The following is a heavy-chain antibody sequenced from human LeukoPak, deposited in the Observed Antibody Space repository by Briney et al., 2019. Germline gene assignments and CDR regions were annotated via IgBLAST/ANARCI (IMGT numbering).Heavy chain of an antibody. J-gene: IGHJ4*02. CDR1: GFTFSTYA. Sequence: GGSLRLSCAASGFTFSTYAMSWVRQAPGEGLEWVSAIAGSGGTTYYADFVKGRFTISRDDSKNTLHLQMSSLRAEDTAIYYCAKDREATYLWGFLDYWGQGTLVTVSS. CDR3: AKDREATYLWGFLDY. D-gene: IGHD5-24*01. V-gene: IGHV3-23*01. CDR2: IAGSGGTT.